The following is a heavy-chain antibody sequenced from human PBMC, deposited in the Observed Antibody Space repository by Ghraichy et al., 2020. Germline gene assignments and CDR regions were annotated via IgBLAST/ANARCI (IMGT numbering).Heavy chain of an antibody. CDR3: ARGETSSTRQLDY. CDR1: GFTFSDYS. CDR2: ISAGADDT. D-gene: IGHD6-6*01. Sequence: GGSLRLSCRASGFTFSDYSMNWVRQAPGKGLEWVSIISAGADDTHYGDSVKGRFTISRDNSKNTVYLQMSSLRAEETAAYYCARGETSSTRQLDYWGQGTLVTVSS. J-gene: IGHJ4*02. V-gene: IGHV3-23*01.